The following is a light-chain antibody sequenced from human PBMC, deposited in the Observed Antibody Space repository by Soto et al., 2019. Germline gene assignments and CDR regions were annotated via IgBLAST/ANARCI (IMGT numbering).Light chain of an antibody. CDR1: SSDVGRYNL. CDR2: EDI. Sequence: QSALTQPASVSGSTGQSITISCTGASSDVGRYNLVSWYQQHPGKAPKLMIYEDIERPSGVSNRFSGSKSGNTASLTISGLQTEDETEYYCCSYAGGTSVVFGGGTQLTVL. V-gene: IGLV2-23*01. J-gene: IGLJ2*01. CDR3: CSYAGGTSVV.